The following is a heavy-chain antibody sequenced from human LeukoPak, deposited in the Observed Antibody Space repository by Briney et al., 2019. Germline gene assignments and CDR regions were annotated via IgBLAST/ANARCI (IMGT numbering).Heavy chain of an antibody. CDR1: GGSISSYY. V-gene: IGHV4-59*12. CDR2: IDYSGST. J-gene: IGHJ5*02. D-gene: IGHD3-3*01. Sequence: SETLSLTCTVSGGSISSYYWSWIRQPPGQGLEWIGYIDYSGSTYYNPSLKSRVTISVDTSKNQFSLKLSSVTAADTAVYYCARGGTVLRFLEWLSSRTNWFEPWGQGTLVTVSS. CDR3: ARGGTVLRFLEWLSSRTNWFEP.